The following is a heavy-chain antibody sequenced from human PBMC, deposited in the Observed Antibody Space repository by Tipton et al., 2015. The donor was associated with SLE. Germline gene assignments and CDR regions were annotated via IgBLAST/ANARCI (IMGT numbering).Heavy chain of an antibody. V-gene: IGHV4-34*01. CDR2: INHRGGT. CDR3: ARQGLWALDI. J-gene: IGHJ3*02. CDR1: GGSFSDYY. Sequence: TLSLTCAVYGGSFSDYYWTWIRQPPGKGLEWIGEINHRGGTNYNPSLKSRVSISEDTSQNQFSLKLSSVTAADTAVYYCARQGLWALDIWGQGTMVTVSS. D-gene: IGHD2/OR15-2a*01.